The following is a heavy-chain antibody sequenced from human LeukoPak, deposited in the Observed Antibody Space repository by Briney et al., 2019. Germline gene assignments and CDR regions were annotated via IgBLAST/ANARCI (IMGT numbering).Heavy chain of an antibody. D-gene: IGHD5-18*01. Sequence: GASVKVSCKVPGYTLTELSMHWVRQAPGKGLEWMGGFDPEDGETIYAQKFQGRVTMTEDTSTDTAYMELSSLRSEDTAVYYCAGQLWSGYYFDYWGQGTLVTVSS. J-gene: IGHJ4*02. V-gene: IGHV1-24*01. CDR1: GYTLTELS. CDR3: AGQLWSGYYFDY. CDR2: FDPEDGET.